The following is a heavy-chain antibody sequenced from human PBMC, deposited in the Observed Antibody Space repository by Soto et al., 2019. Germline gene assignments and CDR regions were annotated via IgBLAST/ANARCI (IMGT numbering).Heavy chain of an antibody. V-gene: IGHV4-59*01. CDR2: IYYSGST. D-gene: IGHD6-13*01. CDR3: ARDRVSSSSWSPGFDY. Sequence: SETLSLTCTVSGGSISSYYWSWIRQPPGKGLEWIGYIYYSGSTNYNPSLKSRVTISVDTSKNQFSLKLSSVTAADTAVYYCARDRVSSSSWSPGFDYWGQGTLVTVSS. J-gene: IGHJ4*02. CDR1: GGSISSYY.